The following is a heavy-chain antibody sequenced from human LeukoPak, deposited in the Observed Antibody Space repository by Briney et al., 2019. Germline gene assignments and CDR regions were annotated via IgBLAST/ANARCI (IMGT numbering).Heavy chain of an antibody. CDR2: IKSKTDGGTT. J-gene: IGHJ4*02. D-gene: IGHD2-21*02. CDR1: GFTFSNAW. CDR3: TTELAYCGGDCYFDY. V-gene: IGHV3-15*01. Sequence: GGSLRLSCAASGFTFSNAWMSWVRQAPGKGLEWVGRIKSKTDGGTTDYAAPVKGRFTISRDDSKNTLYLQMNSLKTEDTAVYYCTTELAYCGGDCYFDYWGQGTLVTVSP.